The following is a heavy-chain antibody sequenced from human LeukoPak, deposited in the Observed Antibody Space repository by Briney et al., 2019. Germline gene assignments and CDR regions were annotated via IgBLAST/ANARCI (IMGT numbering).Heavy chain of an antibody. V-gene: IGHV3-30-3*01. CDR3: ARGDIAAAGTPVDY. J-gene: IGHJ4*02. CDR2: ISYDGIEK. CDR1: GFTFRNYA. D-gene: IGHD6-13*01. Sequence: GGSLRLSCAASGFTFRNYAMHWVRQAPGRGLEWVAVISYDGIEKYYADSVKGRFTISRDNAKNSLYLQMNSLRAEDTAVYYCARGDIAAAGTPVDYWGQGTLVTVSS.